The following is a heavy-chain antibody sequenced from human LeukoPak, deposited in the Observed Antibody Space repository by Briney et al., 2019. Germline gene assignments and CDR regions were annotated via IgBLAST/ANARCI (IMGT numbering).Heavy chain of an antibody. D-gene: IGHD6-19*01. CDR2: VSYDGSNK. CDR1: GFTFSSYD. Sequence: GGSLRLSCAASGFTFSSYDMDWVRQAPGKGLEWVAVVSYDGSNKYYANSVKGRFTISRDNSKNTLYLQMNSLRAEDTAIYYCASGGAWYPFDYWGQGTLVTVSS. CDR3: ASGGAWYPFDY. V-gene: IGHV3-30*03. J-gene: IGHJ4*02.